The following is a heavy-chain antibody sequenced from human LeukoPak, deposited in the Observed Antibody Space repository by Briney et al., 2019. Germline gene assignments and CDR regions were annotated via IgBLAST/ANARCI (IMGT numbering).Heavy chain of an antibody. D-gene: IGHD3-10*01. CDR3: ATVRITMVRGVMPQNYYGMDV. Sequence: GASVKVSCKASGYTFTGYYMHWVRQAPGKGLEWMGGFDPEDGETIYAQKFQGRVTMTEDTSTDTAYMELSSLRSEDTAVYYCATVRITMVRGVMPQNYYGMDVWGQGTTVTVSS. CDR2: FDPEDGET. V-gene: IGHV1-24*01. J-gene: IGHJ6*02. CDR1: GYTFTGYY.